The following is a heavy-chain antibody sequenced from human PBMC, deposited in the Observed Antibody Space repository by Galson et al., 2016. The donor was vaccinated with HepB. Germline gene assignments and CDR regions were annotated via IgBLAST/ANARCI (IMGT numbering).Heavy chain of an antibody. V-gene: IGHV5-51*01. Sequence: QSGAEVKKPGESLKISCRGSGYNFTTSWIGWVRQMPGKGLEWMGIIYPGDSDTRYSPSFQGQVTISADKSINTAYLQWSSLKASDTAIYYCAGRDFDWLAYFDLWGRCTLVTVSS. CDR3: AGRDFDWLAYFDL. CDR2: IYPGDSDT. J-gene: IGHJ2*01. D-gene: IGHD3-9*01. CDR1: GYNFTTSW.